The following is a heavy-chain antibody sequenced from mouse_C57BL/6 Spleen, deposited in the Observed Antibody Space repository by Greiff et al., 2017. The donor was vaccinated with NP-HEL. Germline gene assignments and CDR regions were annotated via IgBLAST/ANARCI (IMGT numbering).Heavy chain of an antibody. D-gene: IGHD1-1*01. CDR1: GYSITSGYY. CDR2: ISYDGSN. CDR3: ARELRSFDY. V-gene: IGHV3-6*01. Sequence: DVKLVESGPGLVKPSQSLSLTCSVTGYSITSGYYWNWIRQFPGNKLEWMGYISYDGSNNYNPSLKNRISITRDTSKNQFFLKLNSVTTEDTATYYCARELRSFDYWGQGTTLTVSS. J-gene: IGHJ2*01.